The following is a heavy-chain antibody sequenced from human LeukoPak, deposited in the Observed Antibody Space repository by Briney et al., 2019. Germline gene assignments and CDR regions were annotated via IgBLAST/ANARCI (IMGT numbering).Heavy chain of an antibody. J-gene: IGHJ4*02. D-gene: IGHD3-16*01. CDR3: ARGVRGEYFDY. CDR2: MNPNSGNT. CDR1: GGTFSSHD. V-gene: IGHV1-8*01. Sequence: ASVKVSCKASGGTFSSHDFSWVRQATGQGLEWMGWMNPNSGNTGYAQKFQGRVTITRNTSISTAYMELSSLRSEDTAVYYCARGVRGEYFDYWGQGTLVTVSS.